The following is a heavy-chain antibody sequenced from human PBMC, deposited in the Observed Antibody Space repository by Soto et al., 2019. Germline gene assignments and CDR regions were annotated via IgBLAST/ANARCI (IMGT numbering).Heavy chain of an antibody. CDR3: ARGVGYYDFWSGYYTGTDYYYYMDV. D-gene: IGHD3-3*01. Sequence: SETLSLTCTVSGGSISSGGCYWIWIRQHPGKGLERIGYIYYSGSTNYNHSLKSRVTISVDTSKNQFSLKLSSLTAADTAVYYCARGVGYYDFWSGYYTGTDYYYYMDVWGKGTTVTVSS. CDR1: GGSISSGGCY. V-gene: IGHV4-61*08. CDR2: IYYSGST. J-gene: IGHJ6*03.